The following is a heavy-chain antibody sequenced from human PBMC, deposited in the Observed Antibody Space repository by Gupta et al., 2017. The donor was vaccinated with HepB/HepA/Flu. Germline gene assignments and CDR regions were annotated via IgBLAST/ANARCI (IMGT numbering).Heavy chain of an antibody. CDR2: IYYGGNT. Sequence: QVQLQESGPGLVKPSETLSLTCTVSDGSISDYYWRWIRQPPGKGLEWIGFIYYGGNTRYNPSLNSRVTVSIDTSKSQFSLRLTSVTAADTAVYYCARDQILNLDNGDPGRYFDVWGRGTLVTVSS. J-gene: IGHJ2*01. D-gene: IGHD2-2*03. CDR3: ARDQILNLDNGDPGRYFDV. V-gene: IGHV4-59*01. CDR1: DGSISDYY.